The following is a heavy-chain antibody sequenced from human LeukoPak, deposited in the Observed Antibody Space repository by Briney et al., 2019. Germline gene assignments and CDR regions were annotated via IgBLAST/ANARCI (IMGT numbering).Heavy chain of an antibody. CDR1: GGSISSSSYF. V-gene: IGHV4-39*07. CDR2: IYYSGST. J-gene: IGHJ3*02. Sequence: SETLSLTCSVSGGSISSSSYFWGWIRQPPGKGLEWIGSIYYSGSTYYNPSLKSRVTISVDTSKNQFSLKLSSVTAADTAVYYCARDLDPFDAFDIWGQGTMVTVSS. CDR3: ARDLDPFDAFDI.